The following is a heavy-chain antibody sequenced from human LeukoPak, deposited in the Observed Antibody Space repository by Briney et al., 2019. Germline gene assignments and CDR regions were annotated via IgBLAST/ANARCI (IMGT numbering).Heavy chain of an antibody. D-gene: IGHD3-22*01. CDR2: ISAYNGNT. CDR3: ARLAREVVMMGGYFDY. Sequence: ASVKVSCKASGYTFTSYGISWVRQAPGQGLEWMGWISAYNGNTNYAQKLQGRVTMTTDTSTSTAYMELRSLRSDDTAVYYCARLAREVVMMGGYFDYWGQGTLVTVSS. J-gene: IGHJ4*02. CDR1: GYTFTSYG. V-gene: IGHV1-18*01.